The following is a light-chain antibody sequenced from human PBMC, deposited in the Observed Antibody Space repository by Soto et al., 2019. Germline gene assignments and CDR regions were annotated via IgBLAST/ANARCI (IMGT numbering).Light chain of an antibody. CDR1: SSDVGAYNY. CDR3: SSYTRSSTLI. Sequence: QSVLTQPASVSGSPGQSITISCTGTSSDVGAYNYVSWYQQHPGKAPKLMIHDVSNRPSGVSNRFSGSKSGNTASLTISGLQAEDEADYYCSSYTRSSTLIFGGGTKVTVL. V-gene: IGLV2-14*01. CDR2: DVS. J-gene: IGLJ2*01.